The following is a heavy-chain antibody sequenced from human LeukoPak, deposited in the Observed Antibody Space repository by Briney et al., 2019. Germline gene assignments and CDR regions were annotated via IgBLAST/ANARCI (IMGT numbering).Heavy chain of an antibody. CDR1: GYTFTSYG. D-gene: IGHD2-21*02. J-gene: IGHJ4*02. CDR3: ARSHIVVVTASSPPDY. V-gene: IGHV1-18*01. CDR2: ISAYNGNT. Sequence: ASVKVSRKASGYTFTSYGISWVRQAPGQGLEWMGWISAYNGNTNYAQKLQGRVTMTTDTSTSTAYTELRSLRSDDTAVYYCARSHIVVVTASSPPDYWSQGTLVTVSS.